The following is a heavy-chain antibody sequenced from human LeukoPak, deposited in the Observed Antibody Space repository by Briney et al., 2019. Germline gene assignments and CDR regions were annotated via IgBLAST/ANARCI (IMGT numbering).Heavy chain of an antibody. V-gene: IGHV4-59*01. CDR1: GGSISSYY. D-gene: IGHD6-19*01. CDR2: IYYSGST. J-gene: IGHJ3*02. Sequence: SETLSLTCTVSGGSISSYYWSWIRQPPGKGLELIGYIYYSGSTNYNPSLKSRVTISVDTSKNQFSLNLSSVTAADTAVYYCARYSSGWRSFDIWGQGTMVTVSS. CDR3: ARYSSGWRSFDI.